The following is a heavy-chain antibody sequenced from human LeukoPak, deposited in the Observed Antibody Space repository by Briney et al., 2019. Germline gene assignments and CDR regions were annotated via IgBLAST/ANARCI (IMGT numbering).Heavy chain of an antibody. D-gene: IGHD6-19*01. CDR3: ARAYGSGWYHFDY. CDR2: IYGGGST. V-gene: IGHV3-53*01. J-gene: IGHJ4*02. CDR1: GFTVSSNY. Sequence: PGGSLRLSCAASGFTVSSNYMSWVRQAPGKGLEWVSLIYGGGSTYYADSVRGRSTISRDNSKNTLYLQMNSLRADDTAVYYCARAYGSGWYHFDYWGQGTLVAVSS.